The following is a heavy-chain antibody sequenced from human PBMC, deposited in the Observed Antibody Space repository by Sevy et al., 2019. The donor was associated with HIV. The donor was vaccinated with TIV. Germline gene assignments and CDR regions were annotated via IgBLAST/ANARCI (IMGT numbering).Heavy chain of an antibody. J-gene: IGHJ6*02. CDR3: ARDTYYYDSSGYYYHYYYGMDV. V-gene: IGHV3-33*01. CDR1: GFAPSTYG. Sequence: GGSLRLSCAASGFAPSTYGMHWVRQAPGKGLEWVAVIGYDGSNKYYADSVKGRFSISRDNSRNTLFLQMNSLRAEDTAVYYCARDTYYYDSSGYYYHYYYGMDVWGQGTTVTVSS. CDR2: IGYDGSNK. D-gene: IGHD3-22*01.